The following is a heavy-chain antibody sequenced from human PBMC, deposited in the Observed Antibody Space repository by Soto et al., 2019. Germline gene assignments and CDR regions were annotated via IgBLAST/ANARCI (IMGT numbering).Heavy chain of an antibody. J-gene: IGHJ4*02. CDR3: EREVDTVVTPGYFDY. V-gene: IGHV3-11*06. D-gene: IGHD5-18*01. CDR2: ISSSSSYT. CDR1: GFTFSDYY. Sequence: GGSLRLSCAASGFTFSDYYMSWIRQAPGKGLEWVSYISSSSSYTNYADSVKGRFTISRDNAKNSLYLQMNSLRAEDTAVYYCEREVDTVVTPGYFDYWGQGPLVTVYS.